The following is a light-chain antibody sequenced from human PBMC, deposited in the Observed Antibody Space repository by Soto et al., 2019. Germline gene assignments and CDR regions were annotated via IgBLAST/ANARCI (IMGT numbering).Light chain of an antibody. CDR2: LEGSGSY. V-gene: IGLV4-60*02. Sequence: QTVVTQSSSASASLGSSVKLTCTLSSGHSSYIIAWHQQQPGKAPRYLMKLEGSGSYNKGSGVPDRFSGSSSGADRYLTISNLPVEDEGDYFCETWGSNTSPNWVFGGGTMLTVL. J-gene: IGLJ3*02. CDR3: ETWGSNTSPNWV. CDR1: SGHSSYI.